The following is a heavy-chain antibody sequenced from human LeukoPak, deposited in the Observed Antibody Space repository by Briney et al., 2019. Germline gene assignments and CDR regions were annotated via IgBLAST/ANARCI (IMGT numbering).Heavy chain of an antibody. CDR1: GDSVSSNRAA. V-gene: IGHV6-1*01. Sequence: SQSLSLTCAISGDSVSSNRAAWNWIRQSASRGLEWLGRTYYRSKWYNDYAVSVKSRITISPDTSKNQFSLQLNSVTPEDTAVYYCARRMQWELGQGYFDYWGQGILVTVSS. D-gene: IGHD1-26*01. CDR3: ARRMQWELGQGYFDY. J-gene: IGHJ4*02. CDR2: TYYRSKWYN.